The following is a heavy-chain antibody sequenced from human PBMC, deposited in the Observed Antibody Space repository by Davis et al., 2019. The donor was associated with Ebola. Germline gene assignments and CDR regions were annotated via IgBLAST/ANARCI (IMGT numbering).Heavy chain of an antibody. CDR2: TYYNSKWYN. CDR1: GDTVCGSGGA. Sequence: PSETLSLTCAVSGDTVCGSGGAWSLISQSPARGVEWLGRTYYNSKWYNDYAAYVESLITINPNTSKNQFSLQLNSVTPEDTAVYYCVRGWFRSGMDVWGQGTTVTVSS. CDR3: VRGWFRSGMDV. D-gene: IGHD6-19*01. V-gene: IGHV6-1*01. J-gene: IGHJ6*02.